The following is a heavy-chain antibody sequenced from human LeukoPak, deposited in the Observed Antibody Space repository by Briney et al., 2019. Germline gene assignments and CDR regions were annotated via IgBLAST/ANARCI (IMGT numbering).Heavy chain of an antibody. J-gene: IGHJ6*02. Sequence: PGGSLRLSCAASGFTVSSNYMSWVRQAPGKGLEWVSVIYSGGSTYYADSVKGRFTISRDNSKNTLYLQMNSLRAEDTAVYYCARDFVGQVGATTRPDYYGMDVWGQGTTVTVSS. CDR1: GFTVSSNY. CDR3: ARDFVGQVGATTRPDYYGMDV. V-gene: IGHV3-66*01. D-gene: IGHD1-26*01. CDR2: IYSGGST.